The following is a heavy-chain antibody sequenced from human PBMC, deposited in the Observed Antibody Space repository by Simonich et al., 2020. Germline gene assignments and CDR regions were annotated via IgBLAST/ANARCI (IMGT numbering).Heavy chain of an antibody. Sequence: EVQLVESGGGLVKPGGSLRLSCAASGFTFSSYSMNWVRQAPGKGLEVGSSISRSSSYIYYADSGKGRFTISRDNAKNSLYLQMNSLRAEDTAVYYCARANERDYWGQGTLVTVSS. D-gene: IGHD1-1*01. J-gene: IGHJ4*02. V-gene: IGHV3-21*01. CDR3: ARANERDY. CDR2: ISRSSSYI. CDR1: GFTFSSYS.